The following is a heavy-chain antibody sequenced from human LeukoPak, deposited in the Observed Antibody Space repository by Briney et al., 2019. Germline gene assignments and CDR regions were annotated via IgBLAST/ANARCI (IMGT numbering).Heavy chain of an antibody. CDR1: GYTFTSYD. CDR3: ARVGDIVAFDY. J-gene: IGHJ4*02. CDR2: MNPNSGNT. V-gene: IGHV1-8*01. D-gene: IGHD2-15*01. Sequence: ASVKVSCKASGYTFTSYDINWVRQATGQGLEWMGWMNPNSGNTGYAQKFQGRVTMTRNTSISTAYMELSRLRSDDTAVYYCARVGDIVAFDYWGQGTLVTVSS.